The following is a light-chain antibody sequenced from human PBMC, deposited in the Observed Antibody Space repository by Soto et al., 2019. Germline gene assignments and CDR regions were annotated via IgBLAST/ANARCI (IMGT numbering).Light chain of an antibody. V-gene: IGLV1-40*01. CDR1: SSNIGAGYD. Sequence: QSVLTQPPSVSGAPGQRVTISCTGSSSNIGAGYDVHWYQQLPGTAPKVLIYVNSNRPSGVPDRFSGSKSGNTASLTISGLQAEDEADYYCCSYAGSYTDVVFGGGTKLTVL. J-gene: IGLJ2*01. CDR2: VNS. CDR3: CSYAGSYTDVV.